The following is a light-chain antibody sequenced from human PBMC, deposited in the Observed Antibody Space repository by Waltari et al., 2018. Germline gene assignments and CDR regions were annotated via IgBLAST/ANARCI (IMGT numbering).Light chain of an antibody. CDR1: SLRSYY. Sequence: SSELTQDPAVSVALGQTVRITCQGDSLRSYYASWYQQKPGQAPVLVIYGKNNRPSGSPDRFSGSSSGNTASLTITGAQAEDEADYYCNSRGKVFGGGTKLTVL. V-gene: IGLV3-19*01. CDR2: GKN. J-gene: IGLJ2*01. CDR3: NSRGKV.